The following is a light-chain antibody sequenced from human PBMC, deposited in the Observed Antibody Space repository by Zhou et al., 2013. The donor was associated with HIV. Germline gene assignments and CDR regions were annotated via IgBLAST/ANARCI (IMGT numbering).Light chain of an antibody. Sequence: DIQMTQSPSTLSASVGDRVTITCRASQSISSWLAWYQQKPGKAPKLLIYDVSNLRAGVPSRFSGRGSGTHFSFTISSLQPEDTGTYYCQHYANFPGFGGGTKVEVK. CDR1: QSISSW. J-gene: IGKJ4*01. V-gene: IGKV1-33*01. CDR3: QHYANFPG. CDR2: DVS.